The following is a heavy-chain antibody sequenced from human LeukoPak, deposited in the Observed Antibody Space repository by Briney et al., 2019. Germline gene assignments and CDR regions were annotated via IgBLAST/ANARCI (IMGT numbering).Heavy chain of an antibody. CDR2: IYYSGST. Sequence: SETLSLTCTVSDGSISSYYWSWIRQPPGKGLEWIGYIYYSGSTNYNPSLKSRVTISVDTSKNQFSLKLSSVTAADTAVYYCARHLYDSSGYLDYWGQGTLVTVSS. CDR1: DGSISSYY. D-gene: IGHD3-22*01. CDR3: ARHLYDSSGYLDY. V-gene: IGHV4-59*08. J-gene: IGHJ4*02.